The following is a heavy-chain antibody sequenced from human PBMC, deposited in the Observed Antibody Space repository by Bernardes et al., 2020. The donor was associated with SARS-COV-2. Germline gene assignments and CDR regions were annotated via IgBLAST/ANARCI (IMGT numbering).Heavy chain of an antibody. Sequence: SETLSLTCSVSGASIGRGYYWSWIRQFPGKGLEWLGYVYYTGTTYYNSSLKSRVTISVDTSKNQFSLKLSSVTAADTAVYYCARDALGSITIFGVVTRHGMDVWGQGTTVTVSS. V-gene: IGHV4-30-4*08. CDR3: ARDALGSITIFGVVTRHGMDV. D-gene: IGHD3-3*01. J-gene: IGHJ6*02. CDR2: VYYTGTT. CDR1: GASIGRGYY.